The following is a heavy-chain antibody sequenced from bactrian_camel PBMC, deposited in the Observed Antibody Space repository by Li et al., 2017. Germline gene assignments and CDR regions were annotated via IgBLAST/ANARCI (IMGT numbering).Heavy chain of an antibody. CDR3: AATDGPVVVPRQCGY. J-gene: IGHJ4*01. V-gene: IGHV3S53*01. Sequence: HVQLVESGGGSVQAGESLRLSCAAAGIDISCTVAWYRQAPGKERELVSSISRYGATAYADSVKGRFTISQDNANAKTTVYLQMNSLKPEDTARYYCAATDGPVVVPRQCGYWGQGTQVTVS. D-gene: IGHD2*01. CDR2: ISRYGAT. CDR1: GIDISCT.